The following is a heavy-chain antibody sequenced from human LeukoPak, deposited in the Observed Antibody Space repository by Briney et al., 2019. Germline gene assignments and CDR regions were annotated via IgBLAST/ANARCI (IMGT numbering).Heavy chain of an antibody. CDR2: IYHSGST. CDR3: ARRGSVDYYYMDV. V-gene: IGHV4-4*02. CDR1: GGSISSSNW. J-gene: IGHJ6*03. Sequence: SGTLSLTCAVSGGSISSSNWRSWVRQPPGKGLEWIGEIYHSGSTNYNPSLKSRVTISVDKSKNQFSLKLSSVTAADTAVYYCARRGSVDYYYMDVWGKGTTVTVSS. D-gene: IGHD3-10*01.